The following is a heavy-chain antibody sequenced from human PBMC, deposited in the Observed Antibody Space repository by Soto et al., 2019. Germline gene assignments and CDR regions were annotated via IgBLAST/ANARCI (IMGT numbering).Heavy chain of an antibody. Sequence: ASVNVSCKASGGLFSTYAISWVRQAPGQGLEWMGGIIPVFATTYYAEKFEGRVTITADESTNTAYMELSSLRSEDTAMYYCARGDSGYVWFNEIWGQGTLVTVSS. CDR1: GGLFSTYA. V-gene: IGHV1-69*13. CDR3: ARGDSGYVWFNEI. J-gene: IGHJ4*02. D-gene: IGHD3-22*01. CDR2: IIPVFATT.